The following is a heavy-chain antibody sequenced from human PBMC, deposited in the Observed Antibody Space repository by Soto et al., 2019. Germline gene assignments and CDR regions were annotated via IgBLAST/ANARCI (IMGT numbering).Heavy chain of an antibody. CDR2: IYYSGST. V-gene: IGHV4-39*01. CDR3: ARGRNWFDP. CDR1: GGSISSSSYY. J-gene: IGHJ5*02. Sequence: SETLSLTCTVSGGSISSSSYYWGWIRQPPGKGLEWIGSIYYSGSTYYNPSLKSRVTISVDTSKNQFSLKLSSVTAADTAVYYCARGRNWFDPWGKGTLVTVSS.